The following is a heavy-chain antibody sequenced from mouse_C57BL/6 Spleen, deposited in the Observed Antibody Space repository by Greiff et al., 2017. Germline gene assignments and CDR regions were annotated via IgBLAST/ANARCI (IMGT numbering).Heavy chain of an antibody. CDR3: ASPYDYDGDYYAMDY. D-gene: IGHD2-4*01. CDR1: GFTFTDYY. V-gene: IGHV7-3*01. J-gene: IGHJ4*01. CDR2: IRNKANGYTT. Sequence: EVHLVESGGGLVQPGGSLSLSCAASGFTFTDYYMSWVRQPPGKALEWLGFIRNKANGYTTEYSASVKGRFTISRDNSQSILYLQMNALRAEDSATYYCASPYDYDGDYYAMDYWGQGTSVTVSS.